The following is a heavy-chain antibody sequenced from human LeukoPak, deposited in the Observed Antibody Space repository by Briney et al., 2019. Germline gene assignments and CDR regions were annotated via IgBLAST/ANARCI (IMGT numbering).Heavy chain of an antibody. CDR3: ARALPTESARWFGP. CDR1: GYSFITNW. V-gene: IGHV5-51*01. Sequence: GESLKISCQGSGYSFITNWIGWVRQMPGKGLEWMGVIYPGDSDTRYSPSFQGQVTISADKSISTAYLQWSSLKSSDTAMYYCARALPTESARWFGPWGQGTLVTVSS. D-gene: IGHD1-14*01. J-gene: IGHJ5*02. CDR2: IYPGDSDT.